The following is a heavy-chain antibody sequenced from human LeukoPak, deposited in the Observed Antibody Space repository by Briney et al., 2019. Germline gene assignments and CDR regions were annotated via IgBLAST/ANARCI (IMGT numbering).Heavy chain of an antibody. J-gene: IGHJ5*02. Sequence: SETLSLTCTVSGGSISSYYWSWIRQPPGKGLEWIEYIYYSGSTNYNPSLKSRVTISVDTSKNQFSLKLSSVTAADTAVYYCASHSRAYNWFDPWGQGTLVTVSS. D-gene: IGHD2/OR15-2a*01. CDR2: IYYSGST. CDR3: ASHSRAYNWFDP. V-gene: IGHV4-59*08. CDR1: GGSISSYY.